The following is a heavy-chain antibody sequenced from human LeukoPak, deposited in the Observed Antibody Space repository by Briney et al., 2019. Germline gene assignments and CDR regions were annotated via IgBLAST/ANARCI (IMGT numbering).Heavy chain of an antibody. CDR1: GFTFSSDA. CDR3: AKVKGYSGYDWGYYFDY. CDR2: ISGSGGST. V-gene: IGHV3-23*01. D-gene: IGHD5-12*01. Sequence: GGSLRLSCAASGFTFSSDAMSWVRQAPGKGLEWVSAISGSGGSTYYAESVKGRFTISRDNSKNTLYLQMNSLRAEDTAVDYCAKVKGYSGYDWGYYFDYWGQGTLVTVSS. J-gene: IGHJ4*02.